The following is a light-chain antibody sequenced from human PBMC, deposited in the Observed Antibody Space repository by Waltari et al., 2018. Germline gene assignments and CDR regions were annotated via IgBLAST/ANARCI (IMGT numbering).Light chain of an antibody. J-gene: IGLJ7*01. CDR3: QSYDGSLGGAV. V-gene: IGLV1-40*01. CDR1: SSNIGAGYD. CDR2: HNN. Sequence: QSVLTQPPSVSGAPGQRVTISCTGSSSNIGAGYDVHWYQQLPGTAPKLLIYHNNNRPSGVPDRFSGSKSGTSTSLAITGLQAEDEADYYCQSYDGSLGGAVFGGGTQLTVL.